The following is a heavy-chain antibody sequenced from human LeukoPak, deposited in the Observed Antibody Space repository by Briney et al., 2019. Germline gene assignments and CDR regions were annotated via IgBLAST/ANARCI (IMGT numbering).Heavy chain of an antibody. V-gene: IGHV3-74*01. CDR3: ARGQAGTSWFDP. CDR1: GFTFSSYR. D-gene: IGHD1-14*01. J-gene: IGHJ5*02. Sequence: GGSLRLSCAASGFTFSSYRTYWVRQAPGKGLVWVSRINSDGSSTTYADSVKGRFTISRDNAKNTLYLQMNSLRDEDTAVYFCARGQAGTSWFDPWGQGTLVTVSS. CDR2: INSDGSST.